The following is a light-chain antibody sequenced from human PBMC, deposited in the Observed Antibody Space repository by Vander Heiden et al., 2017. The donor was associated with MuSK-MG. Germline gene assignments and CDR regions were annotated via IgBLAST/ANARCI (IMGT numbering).Light chain of an antibody. V-gene: IGKV3-11*01. CDR2: DIS. CDR3: LHRAIWPLA. CDR1: QSVGSY. J-gene: IGKJ4*01. Sequence: EIVSTQSPATLSLSPGERATLSCRASQSVGSYLAWYQQKPGQAPRLLIYDISNRATGIPARFSGSGSGTDFTLTISSLEPEDFAVYYCLHRAIWPLAFGGGTKVEIK.